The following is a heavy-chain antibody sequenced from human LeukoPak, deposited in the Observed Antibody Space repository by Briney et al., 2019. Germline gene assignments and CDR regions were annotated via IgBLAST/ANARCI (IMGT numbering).Heavy chain of an antibody. V-gene: IGHV3-30*02. Sequence: PGGSLRLSCAASGFTFSDYYMSWIRQAPGKGLEWVAFIRYDGSNKYYADSVKGRFTISRDNSKNTLYLQMNSLRAEDTAVYYCARDSQAVGTDFDYWGQGTLVTVSS. D-gene: IGHD6-13*01. J-gene: IGHJ4*02. CDR1: GFTFSDYY. CDR2: IRYDGSNK. CDR3: ARDSQAVGTDFDY.